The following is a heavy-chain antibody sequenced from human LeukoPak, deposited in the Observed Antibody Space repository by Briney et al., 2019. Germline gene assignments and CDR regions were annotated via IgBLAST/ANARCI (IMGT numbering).Heavy chain of an antibody. CDR2: IYYSGST. CDR3: ASVRFVDWIHVGYMDV. CDR1: GGSIRSGGYS. Sequence: SETLSLTCAVSGGSIRSGGYSWSWIRQPPGRGLEWIGYIYYSGSTYYNPSLKSRVTISVDTSKNQFSLKLSSVTAADTAVYYCASVRFVDWIHVGYMDVWGKGTTVTVSS. J-gene: IGHJ6*03. V-gene: IGHV4-30-4*07. D-gene: IGHD3/OR15-3a*01.